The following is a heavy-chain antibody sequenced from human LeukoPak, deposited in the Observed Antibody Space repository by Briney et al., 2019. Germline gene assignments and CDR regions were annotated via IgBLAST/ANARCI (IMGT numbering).Heavy chain of an antibody. CDR3: ARAVGSSWYPEYFQH. CDR1: GGSISSYY. CDR2: IYYSGST. Sequence: SETLSLTCTVSGGSISSYYRSWIRQPPGKGLEWIGYIYYSGSTNYNPSLKSRVTISVDTSKNQFSLKLSSVTAADTAVYYCARAVGSSWYPEYFQHWGQGTLVTVSS. J-gene: IGHJ1*01. V-gene: IGHV4-59*01. D-gene: IGHD6-13*01.